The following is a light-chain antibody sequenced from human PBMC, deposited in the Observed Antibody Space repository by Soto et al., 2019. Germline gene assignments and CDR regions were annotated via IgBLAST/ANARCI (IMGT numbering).Light chain of an antibody. CDR1: QSVSSN. CDR2: GAS. CDR3: QLYNHWPPEYT. V-gene: IGKV3-15*01. Sequence: EIVMTQSPATLSASPGERATLSCRASQSVSSNFAWYQQRPGQAPRLLIYGASTRAAGIPARFSGSGSGTEFTLTISSLQSEDFAVYYCQLYNHWPPEYTFGQGTKLEIK. J-gene: IGKJ2*01.